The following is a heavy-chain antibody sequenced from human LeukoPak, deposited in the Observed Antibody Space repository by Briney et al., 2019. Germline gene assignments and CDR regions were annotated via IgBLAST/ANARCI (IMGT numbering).Heavy chain of an antibody. V-gene: IGHV3-30*04. J-gene: IGHJ4*02. D-gene: IGHD3-3*01. CDR3: ARGSERFLEWSPFDY. CDR1: GFTFSSYA. Sequence: PGRSLRLSCAASGFTFSSYAMHWVRQAPGKGLEWEAVISYDGSNKYYADSVKGRFTISRDNSKNTLYLQMNSLRAEDTAVYYCARGSERFLEWSPFDYWGQETLVTVSS. CDR2: ISYDGSNK.